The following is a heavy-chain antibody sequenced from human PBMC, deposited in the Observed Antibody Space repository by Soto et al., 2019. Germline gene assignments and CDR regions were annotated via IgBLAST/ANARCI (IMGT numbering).Heavy chain of an antibody. Sequence: GGSLRLSCAASGFTFSSYAMHWVRQAPGKGLEWVAVISYDGSNKYYADSVKGRFTISRDNSKNTLYLQMNSLRAEDTAVYYCAREAKVYYDSSGYPKGFDYWGQGTLVTVSS. V-gene: IGHV3-30-3*01. D-gene: IGHD3-22*01. CDR2: ISYDGSNK. CDR1: GFTFSSYA. CDR3: AREAKVYYDSSGYPKGFDY. J-gene: IGHJ4*02.